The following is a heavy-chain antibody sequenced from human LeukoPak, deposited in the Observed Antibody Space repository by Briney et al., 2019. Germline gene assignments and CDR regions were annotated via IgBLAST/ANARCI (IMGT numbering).Heavy chain of an antibody. D-gene: IGHD1-7*01. CDR2: IKSKTDGGTT. J-gene: IGHJ4*02. CDR1: GFTFSNAW. V-gene: IGHV3-15*01. Sequence: GGSLRLSCAASGFTFSNAWMSCVRQAPGKGLEWVGRIKSKTDGGTTNYPAPVKGRFTISRDDSKNTLYLQMNSLNTEDTAVYYCTTPGTTGVPFDYWGQGTLVTVSS. CDR3: TTPGTTGVPFDY.